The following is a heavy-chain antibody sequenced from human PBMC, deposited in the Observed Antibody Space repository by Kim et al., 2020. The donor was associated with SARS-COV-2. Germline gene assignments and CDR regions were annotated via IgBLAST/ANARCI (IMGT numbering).Heavy chain of an antibody. CDR3: ARDLLVGATSYGMDV. D-gene: IGHD1-26*01. CDR1: GFTFSSYG. Sequence: GGSLRLSCAASGFTFSSYGMHWVRQAPGKGLEWVAVIWYDGSNKYYADSVKCRFTISRDNSKHTLYLQMNSLRAEDTAVYYCARDLLVGATSYGMDVWGQGTTVTVSS. J-gene: IGHJ6*02. V-gene: IGHV3-33*01. CDR2: IWYDGSNK.